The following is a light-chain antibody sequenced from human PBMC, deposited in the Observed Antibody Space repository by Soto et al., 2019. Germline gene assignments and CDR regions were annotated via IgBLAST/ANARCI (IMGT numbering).Light chain of an antibody. CDR3: QQYGSSPPRT. J-gene: IGKJ1*01. CDR1: QSVSSSY. Sequence: EIVLTQSPGTLSLSPGERATLSCRASQSVSSSYLAWYQQKPGQAPRLLIYGASSRVTGIPDRFSGGGSGTDFTLTISRLEPEDFAVYYCQQYGSSPPRTFGQGTKVDIK. V-gene: IGKV3-20*01. CDR2: GAS.